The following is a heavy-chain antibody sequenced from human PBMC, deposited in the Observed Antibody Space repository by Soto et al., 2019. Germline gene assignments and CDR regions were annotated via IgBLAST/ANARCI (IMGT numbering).Heavy chain of an antibody. J-gene: IGHJ4*02. D-gene: IGHD5-12*01. V-gene: IGHV4-30-4*01. Sequence: SETLSLTCTVSGGSISSGDYYWSWFRQPPGKGLEWIGYIYYSGSTYYNPSLKSRVTISVDTSKNQFSLKLSSVTAADTAVYYCARATYSGYQLYYFDYWGQGTLVTVSS. CDR1: GGSISSGDYY. CDR2: IYYSGST. CDR3: ARATYSGYQLYYFDY.